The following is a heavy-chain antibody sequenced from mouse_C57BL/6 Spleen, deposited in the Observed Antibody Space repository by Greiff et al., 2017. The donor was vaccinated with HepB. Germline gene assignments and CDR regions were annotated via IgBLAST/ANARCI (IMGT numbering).Heavy chain of an antibody. D-gene: IGHD3-1*01. CDR2: ISGGGGNT. CDR3: ARRREYYFDY. J-gene: IGHJ2*01. CDR1: GFTFSSYT. V-gene: IGHV5-9*01. Sequence: EVHLVESGGGLVKPGGSLKLSCAASGFTFSSYTMSWVRQTPEKRLEWVATISGGGGNTYYPDSVKGRFTISRDNAKNTLYLQMSSLRSEDTALYYCARRREYYFDYWGQGTTLTVSS.